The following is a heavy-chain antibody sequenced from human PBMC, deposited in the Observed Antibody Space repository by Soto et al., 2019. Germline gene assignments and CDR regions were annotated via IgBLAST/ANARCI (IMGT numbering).Heavy chain of an antibody. Sequence: QVQLVQSGAEVKKPGASVKVSCKASGYTFTGYYMHWVRQAPGQGLEWMGWINPNSGGTNYAQKFQGRVTMTRDTSIRPAYMELSRLRSDDTAVYYCARGDFWSGYYFLYGMDVGGQGTTVTVSS. CDR1: GYTFTGYY. J-gene: IGHJ6*02. CDR2: INPNSGGT. V-gene: IGHV1-2*02. CDR3: ARGDFWSGYYFLYGMDV. D-gene: IGHD3-3*01.